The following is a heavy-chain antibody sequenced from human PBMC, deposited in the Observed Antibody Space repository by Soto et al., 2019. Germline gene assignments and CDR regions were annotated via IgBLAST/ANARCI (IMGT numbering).Heavy chain of an antibody. V-gene: IGHV6-1*01. Sequence: SQTLSLTCAISGDSLFSNIAAWNWIRQSPSRGLEWLGRTYFRSKWYNEYAPSVKSRIIINPDTSKNQFSLQLNSMTPEDTAIYYCVGGFGAFDFWCQGKVVTVSS. J-gene: IGHJ3*01. CDR1: GDSLFSNIAA. CDR3: VGGFGAFDF. CDR2: TYFRSKWYN. D-gene: IGHD3-10*01.